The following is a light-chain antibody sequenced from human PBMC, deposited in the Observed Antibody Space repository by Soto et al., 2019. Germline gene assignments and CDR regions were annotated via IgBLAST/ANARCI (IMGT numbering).Light chain of an antibody. J-gene: IGKJ5*01. CDR1: QTVSRN. V-gene: IGKV3-15*01. CDR3: QQYNNWPS. Sequence: EVLMTQSPSTLSVSPGERATLSCRASQTVSRNLAWYQQRPGQAPRLLIYDVFTRAAGIPARLSGSGSETEFTLTIRSLQSEDFAVYYCQQYNNWPSFGQGTRLEIK. CDR2: DVF.